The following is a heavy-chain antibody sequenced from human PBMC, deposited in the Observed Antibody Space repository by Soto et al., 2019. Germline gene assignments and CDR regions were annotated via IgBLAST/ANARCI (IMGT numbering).Heavy chain of an antibody. D-gene: IGHD1-26*01. J-gene: IGHJ4*02. CDR3: ARRGIGGSLDY. CDR1: GGPISSSSYY. Sequence: ETLSLTCTVSGGPISSSSYYWGWIRQPPGKGLEWIGSIYYSGSTYYNPSLKSRVTISVDTSKNQFSLKLSSVTAADTAVYYCARRGIGGSLDYWGQGTLVTVSS. V-gene: IGHV4-39*01. CDR2: IYYSGST.